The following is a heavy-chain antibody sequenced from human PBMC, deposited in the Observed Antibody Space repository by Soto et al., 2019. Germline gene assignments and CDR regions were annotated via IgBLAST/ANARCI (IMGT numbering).Heavy chain of an antibody. J-gene: IGHJ4*02. CDR2: IYPNEKT. CDR1: GGSISRTNW. Sequence: TLSLTCAVSGGSISRTNWWSWVRQSPGKGLEWIGEIYPNEKTNYNPSLKNRVTISLEKSKNQFSLELNSVTAADTAVYYCTSPTIEADTAMNRWGQGTLVTVS. V-gene: IGHV4-4*02. D-gene: IGHD5-18*01. CDR3: TSPTIEADTAMNR.